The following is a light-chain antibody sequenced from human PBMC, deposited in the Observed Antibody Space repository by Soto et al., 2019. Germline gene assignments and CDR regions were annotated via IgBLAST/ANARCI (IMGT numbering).Light chain of an antibody. J-gene: IGKJ5*01. V-gene: IGKV1-39*01. CDR2: ASS. Sequence: DIQMTQSPSSLSASVGDRVTITCRASQTISNTLNWYQQRPGKPPNLLIYASSTLQSGVPPRFSGGGSGTEFTLTISSLQPEDFATYHCQQTYSTPITFGQGTRLEIK. CDR1: QTISNT. CDR3: QQTYSTPIT.